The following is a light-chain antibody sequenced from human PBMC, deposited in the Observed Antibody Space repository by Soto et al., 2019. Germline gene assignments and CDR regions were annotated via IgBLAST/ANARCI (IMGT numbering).Light chain of an antibody. CDR2: KAS. Sequence: DIQMTQSPSTLSASVGDRVTITCRASQSISSWLAWYRQRPGKAPKLLIHKASSLESGVPSRFSGSGSGTEFTLTISSLQPDDFATYYCQQYNSYSWTFGQGTKVEIK. CDR3: QQYNSYSWT. CDR1: QSISSW. J-gene: IGKJ1*01. V-gene: IGKV1-5*03.